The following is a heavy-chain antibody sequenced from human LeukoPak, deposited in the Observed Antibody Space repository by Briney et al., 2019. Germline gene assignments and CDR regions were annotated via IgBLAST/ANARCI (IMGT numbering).Heavy chain of an antibody. D-gene: IGHD3-16*01. CDR2: IKEDGSEK. J-gene: IGHJ3*02. CDR3: VAGGAFDI. Sequence: GGSLRLSCAASGITFSNEWMSWVGQAPGKGLEGVANIKEDGSEKYYADAVKGRFTISRDNAKNSLYLLMNSLRVEDAAVYYCVAGGAFDIWGRGTLVTVSS. CDR1: GITFSNEW. V-gene: IGHV3-7*01.